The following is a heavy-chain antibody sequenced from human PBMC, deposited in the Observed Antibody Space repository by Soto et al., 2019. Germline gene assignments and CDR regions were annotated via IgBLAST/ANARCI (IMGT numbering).Heavy chain of an antibody. CDR1: GFTFSRYG. CDR3: AKVVRHDYYDSSNYYVDLCYGMDV. CDR2: ISYDGSNK. J-gene: IGHJ6*02. Sequence: QVQLVESGGGVVQPGRSLRLSCAASGFTFSRYGMHWVRQAPGKGLEWVAVISYDGSNKYYADSVKGRFTISRDNSKNALYLQRKSRRAEDTAVYYCAKVVRHDYYDSSNYYVDLCYGMDVWGQGTTVTVSS. D-gene: IGHD3-22*01. V-gene: IGHV3-30*18.